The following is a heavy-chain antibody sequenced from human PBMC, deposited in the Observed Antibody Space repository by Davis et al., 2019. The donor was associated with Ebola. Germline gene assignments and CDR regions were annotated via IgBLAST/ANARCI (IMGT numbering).Heavy chain of an antibody. CDR1: GYTFTSYA. D-gene: IGHD2-15*01. CDR3: ATDTLGYCSGGSCYSANWFDP. V-gene: IGHV1-3*01. J-gene: IGHJ5*02. CDR2: INAGNGNT. Sequence: AASVKVSCKASGYTFTSYAMHWVRQAPGQRLEWMGWINAGNGNTKYSQKFQGRVTITADKSTSTAYMELSSLGSEDTAVYYCATDTLGYCSGGSCYSANWFDPWGQGTLVTVSS.